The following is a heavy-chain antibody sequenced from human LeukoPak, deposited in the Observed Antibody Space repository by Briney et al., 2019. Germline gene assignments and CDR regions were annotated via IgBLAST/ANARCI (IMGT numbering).Heavy chain of an antibody. J-gene: IGHJ4*02. D-gene: IGHD3-16*02. CDR3: AKMLYDYVWGSYRVTPSFDY. V-gene: IGHV4-34*01. CDR2: INHSGST. Sequence: SETLSLTCAVYGGSFSGYYWSWIRQPPGKGLEWIGEINHSGSTNYNPSLKSRVTISVDTSKNQFSLKLSSVTAADTAVYYCAKMLYDYVWGSYRVTPSFDYWGQGTLVTVSS. CDR1: GGSFSGYY.